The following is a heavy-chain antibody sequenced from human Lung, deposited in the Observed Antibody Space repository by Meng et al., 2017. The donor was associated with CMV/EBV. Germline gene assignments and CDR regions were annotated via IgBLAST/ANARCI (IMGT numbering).Heavy chain of an antibody. D-gene: IGHD6-13*01. J-gene: IGHJ4*02. V-gene: IGHV3-23*01. CDR1: GFTFSNFA. CDR3: AKAYSSSWYRENYDY. Sequence: GGSXRLXXAASGFTFSNFAMSWVRLPPGKGLQWVSPITASGGSTYYADSVKGRFTVSRDNSKSTLYLQMNSLRAEDTAIYYCAKAYSSSWYRENYDYWGQGTXVTVSS. CDR2: ITASGGST.